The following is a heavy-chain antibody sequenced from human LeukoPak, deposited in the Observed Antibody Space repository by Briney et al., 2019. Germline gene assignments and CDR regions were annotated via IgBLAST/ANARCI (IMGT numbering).Heavy chain of an antibody. V-gene: IGHV3-7*04. CDR3: ARARGYSYNPLFDC. J-gene: IGHJ4*02. CDR1: GFTFSSYW. D-gene: IGHD5-18*01. CDR2: IKQDGGEF. Sequence: QPGGSLRLSCVASGFTFSSYWMSWVRQAPGKGLEWVANIKQDGGEFYYVDAVKGRFTISRDNAKNSLYLQMNRLRADDTAVYYCARARGYSYNPLFDCWGQGTLVTVSS.